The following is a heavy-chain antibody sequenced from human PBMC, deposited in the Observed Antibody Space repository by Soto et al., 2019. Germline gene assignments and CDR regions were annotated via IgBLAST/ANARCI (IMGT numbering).Heavy chain of an antibody. CDR3: SRDGGSSGYHFLNWFDP. J-gene: IGHJ5*02. D-gene: IGHD3-22*01. CDR1: GGTFSSYA. CDR2: IIPIFGTA. Sequence: QVQLVQSGAEVKKPGSSVKVSCKASGGTFSSYAISWVRQAPGQGLEWMGGIIPIFGTANYAQKFQGRVTLTADKSKSTAYMELRRLRSEDTAVYYCSRDGGSSGYHFLNWFDPWGQGTLVTVSS. V-gene: IGHV1-69*06.